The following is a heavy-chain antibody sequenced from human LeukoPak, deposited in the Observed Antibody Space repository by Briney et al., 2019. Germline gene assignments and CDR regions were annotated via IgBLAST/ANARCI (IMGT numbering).Heavy chain of an antibody. D-gene: IGHD1-26*01. J-gene: IGHJ4*02. Sequence: SETLSLTCAVYGGSFSGYYWSWIRQPPGKGLEWIGEINHSGSTNYNPSLKSRVTISVDTSKNQFSLKLSSVTAADTAVYYCARHISGSSEKRFDYWGQGALVTVSS. CDR3: ARHISGSSEKRFDY. V-gene: IGHV4-34*01. CDR2: INHSGST. CDR1: GGSFSGYY.